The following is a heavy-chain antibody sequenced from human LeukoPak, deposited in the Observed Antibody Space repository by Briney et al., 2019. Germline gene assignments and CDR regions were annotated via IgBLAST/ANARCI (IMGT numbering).Heavy chain of an antibody. J-gene: IGHJ5*02. CDR2: IYYSGST. Sequence: SETLSLTCTVSGGSISSYYWSWIRQPPGKGLEWIGYIYYSGSTNYNPSLKSRVTISVDTSKNQFSLKLSSVTAADTAVYYCARGSYSSSWFRFDPWGQGTLVTVSS. CDR3: ARGSYSSSWFRFDP. CDR1: GGSISSYY. V-gene: IGHV4-59*01. D-gene: IGHD6-13*01.